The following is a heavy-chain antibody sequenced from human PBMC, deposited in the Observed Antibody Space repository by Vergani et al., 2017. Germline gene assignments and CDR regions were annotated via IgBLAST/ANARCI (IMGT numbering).Heavy chain of an antibody. CDR1: GGSLSSYY. Sequence: QVQLPESGPGLVKPSETLSLTCTVSGGSLSSYYWSWIRQPPGKGLEWIGYIYYSGSTNYNPSLKSRVTISVDTSKNQFSLKLSSVTAADTAVYYCARGRVPFDPWGQGTLVTVSS. V-gene: IGHV4-59*08. CDR3: ARGRVPFDP. J-gene: IGHJ5*02. CDR2: IYYSGST.